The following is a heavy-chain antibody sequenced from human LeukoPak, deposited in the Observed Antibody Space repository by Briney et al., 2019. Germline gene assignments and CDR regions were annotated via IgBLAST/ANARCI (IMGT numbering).Heavy chain of an antibody. J-gene: IGHJ6*03. Sequence: SETLSLTCTVSGGSISSYYWSWIRQPPGKGLEWIGYIYYSGSTNYNPSLKSRVTISVDTSKNQFSLKLSSVTAADTAVYYCASQLWSGDYYYYMDVWGKGTTVTVPS. CDR1: GGSISSYY. CDR2: IYYSGST. D-gene: IGHD3-10*01. V-gene: IGHV4-59*08. CDR3: ASQLWSGDYYYYMDV.